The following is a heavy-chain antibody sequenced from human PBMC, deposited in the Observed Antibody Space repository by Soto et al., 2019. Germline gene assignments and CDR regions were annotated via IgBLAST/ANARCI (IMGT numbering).Heavy chain of an antibody. CDR3: AREGGSYCSSTSCFDY. CDR1: GYTFTGYY. V-gene: IGHV1-2*04. D-gene: IGHD2-2*01. J-gene: IGHJ4*02. Sequence: ASVKVSCKASGYTFTGYYMHWVRQAPGQGLEWMGWINPNSGGTNYAQKFQGWVTMTRDTSISTAYMELSRLRSDDTAVYYCAREGGSYCSSTSCFDYWGQGTLVTVSS. CDR2: INPNSGGT.